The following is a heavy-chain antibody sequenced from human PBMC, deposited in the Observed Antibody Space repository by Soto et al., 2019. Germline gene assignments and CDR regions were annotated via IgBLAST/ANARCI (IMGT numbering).Heavy chain of an antibody. J-gene: IGHJ6*02. V-gene: IGHV3-33*01. CDR1: GFTFSSYG. Sequence: QVQLVESGGGVVQPGRSLRLSCAASGFTFSSYGMHWVRQAPGKGLEWVAVIWYDGSNKYYADSVKGRFTISRDNSKNTLYLQMNSLRAEDTAVYYCARAYYYGSGRTYYYYYGMDVWGQGTTVTVSS. D-gene: IGHD3-10*01. CDR3: ARAYYYGSGRTYYYYYGMDV. CDR2: IWYDGSNK.